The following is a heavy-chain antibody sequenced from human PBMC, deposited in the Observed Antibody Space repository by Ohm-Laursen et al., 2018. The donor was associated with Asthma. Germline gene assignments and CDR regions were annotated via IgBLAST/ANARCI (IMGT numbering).Heavy chain of an antibody. CDR1: GFTFSTYG. CDR3: AKDMGERLHLNWFDP. J-gene: IGHJ5*02. V-gene: IGHV3-30*18. Sequence: SLRLSCAASGFTFSTYGMHWVRQAPGKGLEWVAVGGSYYDGGLKYYADSVNGRFTVSRDDSKNTLYLQMNSLRAEDTAVYYCAKDMGERLHLNWFDPWGQGTLVTVSS. CDR2: GGSYYDGGLK. D-gene: IGHD4-11*01.